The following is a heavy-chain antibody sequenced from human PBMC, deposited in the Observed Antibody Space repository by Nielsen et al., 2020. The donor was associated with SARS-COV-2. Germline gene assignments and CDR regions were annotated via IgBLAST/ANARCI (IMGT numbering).Heavy chain of an antibody. CDR2: ISGSGGST. J-gene: IGHJ4*02. Sequence: GESLKISCAASGFTFSNAWMSWVRQAPGKGLEWVSAISGSGGSTYYADSVKGRFTISRDNSKNTLYLQMNSLRAEDTAVYYCAKDRGSVYCSGGSCYSGEVYWGQGTLVTVSS. CDR3: AKDRGSVYCSGGSCYSGEVY. V-gene: IGHV3-23*01. CDR1: GFTFSNAW. D-gene: IGHD2-15*01.